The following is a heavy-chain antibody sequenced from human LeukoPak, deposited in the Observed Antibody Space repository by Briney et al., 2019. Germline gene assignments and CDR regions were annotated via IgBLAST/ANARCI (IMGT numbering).Heavy chain of an antibody. Sequence: GGSLRLSCAAPGFTFSSYAMNWVRQAPGKGLEWVGRIKRKTDGGTTDYAAPVKGRFTISRDDSKNTLYLQMNSLKTEDTAVYYCTTSGSGYWFDPWGQGTLVTVSS. D-gene: IGHD6-19*01. V-gene: IGHV3-15*01. CDR2: IKRKTDGGTT. CDR3: TTSGSGYWFDP. J-gene: IGHJ5*02. CDR1: GFTFSSYA.